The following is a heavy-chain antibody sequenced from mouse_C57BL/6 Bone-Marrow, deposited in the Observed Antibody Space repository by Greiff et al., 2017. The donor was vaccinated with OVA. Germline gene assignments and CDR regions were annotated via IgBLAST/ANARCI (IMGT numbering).Heavy chain of an antibody. CDR3: ARGAY. V-gene: IGHV1-80*01. Sequence: LQQSGAELVKPGASVKISCKASGYAFSNYWMKWVKQRPGKGLEWIGQIYPGDGDINYNGKFKGKATLTAAKYSSTAYMQFSSLTSEDSALYFCARGAYWGQGTPLTVSS. J-gene: IGHJ2*01. CDR1: GYAFSNYW. CDR2: IYPGDGDI.